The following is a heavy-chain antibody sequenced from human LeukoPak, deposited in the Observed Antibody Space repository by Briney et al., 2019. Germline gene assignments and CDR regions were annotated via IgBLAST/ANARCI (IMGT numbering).Heavy chain of an antibody. CDR2: IGTAGDT. J-gene: IGHJ4*02. V-gene: IGHV3-13*01. CDR1: GFTFSSYD. D-gene: IGHD1-26*01. Sequence: GGSLRLSCAASGFTFSSYDMHWVRQAPGKGLEWVSAIGTAGDTYYPGSVKGRFTISRENAKNSLYLQMNSLRAGDTAVYYCARGHLNSGSYLFDYWGQGTLVTVSS. CDR3: ARGHLNSGSYLFDY.